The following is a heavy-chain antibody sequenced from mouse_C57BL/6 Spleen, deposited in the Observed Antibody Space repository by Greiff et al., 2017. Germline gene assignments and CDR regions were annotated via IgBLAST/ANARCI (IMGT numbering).Heavy chain of an antibody. J-gene: IGHJ4*01. CDR1: GYTFTSYW. V-gene: IGHV1-50*01. CDR2: IDPSDSYT. Sequence: QVQLKQPGAELVKPGASVKLSCKASGYTFTSYWMQWVKQRPGQGLEWIGEIDPSDSYTNYNQKFKGKATLTVDTSSSTAYMQLSSLTAEDSAVYYCARGYYGSSYDYAMDYWGQGTSVTVSS. D-gene: IGHD1-1*01. CDR3: ARGYYGSSYDYAMDY.